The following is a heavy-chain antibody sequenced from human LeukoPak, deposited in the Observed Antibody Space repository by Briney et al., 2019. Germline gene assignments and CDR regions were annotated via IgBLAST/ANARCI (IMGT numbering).Heavy chain of an antibody. CDR3: ARVGMGLTGYYFPRTYYYYYMDV. D-gene: IGHD3-9*01. J-gene: IGHJ6*03. Sequence: GSLRLSCAASGFTFSSYGMHWVRQAPGKGLEWIGEINHSGSTNYNPSLKSRVTISVDTSKNQFSLKLSSVTAADTAVYYCARVGMGLTGYYFPRTYYYYYMDVWGKGTTVTISS. CDR2: INHSGST. CDR1: GFTFSSYG. V-gene: IGHV4-34*01.